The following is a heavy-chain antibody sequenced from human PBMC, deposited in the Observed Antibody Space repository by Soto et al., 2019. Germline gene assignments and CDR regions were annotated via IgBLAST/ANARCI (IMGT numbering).Heavy chain of an antibody. Sequence: GGSLRLSCAASGFTFSSYEMNWVRQAPGKGLEWVSYISSSGSTIYYADSVKGRFTISRDNAKNSLYLQMNSLRAEDTAVYYCAREAGDTAMVSNYYYYGMDVWSQGTTVTVSS. CDR2: ISSSGSTI. CDR3: AREAGDTAMVSNYYYYGMDV. V-gene: IGHV3-48*03. D-gene: IGHD5-18*01. CDR1: GFTFSSYE. J-gene: IGHJ6*02.